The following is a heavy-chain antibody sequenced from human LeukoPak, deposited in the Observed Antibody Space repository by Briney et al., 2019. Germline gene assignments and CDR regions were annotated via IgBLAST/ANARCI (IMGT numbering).Heavy chain of an antibody. J-gene: IGHJ3*02. CDR3: AKDLRKCSSTSCYRPHAFDI. V-gene: IGHV3-23*01. D-gene: IGHD2-2*02. CDR2: ITGSGGST. CDR1: GFTFRSYA. Sequence: PGGSLRLSCAASGFTFRSYAMSWVRQAPGKGLEWVSGITGSGGSTYYADSVKGRFTISRDNSKNTLYLQMNSLRAEDTAVYYCAKDLRKCSSTSCYRPHAFDIWGQGTMVTVSS.